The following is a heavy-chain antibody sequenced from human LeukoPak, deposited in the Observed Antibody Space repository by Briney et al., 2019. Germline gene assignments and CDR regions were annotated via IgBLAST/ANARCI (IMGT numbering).Heavy chain of an antibody. J-gene: IGHJ6*02. CDR3: AKDLEWLVTSYYYYGMDV. CDR1: GFTFSSYG. CDR2: ISYDGSNK. D-gene: IGHD3-3*01. Sequence: GGSLRLSCAASGFTFSSYGMHWVRQAPGKGLEWVAVISYDGSNKYYADSVKGRFTISRDNSKNTLYLQMNSLRAVDTAVYHCAKDLEWLVTSYYYYGMDVRGHGTTVTVSS. V-gene: IGHV3-30*18.